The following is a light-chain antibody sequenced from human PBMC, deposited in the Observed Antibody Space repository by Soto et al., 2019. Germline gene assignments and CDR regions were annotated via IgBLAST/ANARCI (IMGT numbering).Light chain of an antibody. Sequence: QSVLAQPPSVSAAPGQKVAFSCSGSSSNIGGNSVSWYRQLPGTAPKLLIYDDNKRPSGIPDRFSGSKSGTSATLGITGFQTGDEADYYCGSWDSSLSAYVFGTGTKVTVL. CDR3: GSWDSSLSAYV. CDR2: DDN. V-gene: IGLV1-51*01. J-gene: IGLJ1*01. CDR1: SSNIGGNS.